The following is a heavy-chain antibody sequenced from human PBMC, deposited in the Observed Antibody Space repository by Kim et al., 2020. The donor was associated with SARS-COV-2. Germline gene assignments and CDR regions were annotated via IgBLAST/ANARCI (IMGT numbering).Heavy chain of an antibody. V-gene: IGHV4-39*01. D-gene: IGHD5-18*01. J-gene: IGHJ5*02. Sequence: LHSRVTISVDTSKHQFSLKLSSVTASDTAVYYCARHVDTAMPTYNWFDPWGQGTLVTVSS. CDR3: ARHVDTAMPTYNWFDP.